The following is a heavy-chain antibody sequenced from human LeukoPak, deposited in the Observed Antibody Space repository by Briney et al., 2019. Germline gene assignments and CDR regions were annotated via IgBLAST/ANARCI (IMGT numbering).Heavy chain of an antibody. D-gene: IGHD3-22*01. CDR1: GFTFSDYY. CDR2: IRYDGSNK. V-gene: IGHV3-30*02. CDR3: ATLPYYYDSSGSYYFDY. Sequence: GGSLRLSCAASGFTFSDYYMSWIRQAPGKGLEWVAFIRYDGSNKYYADSVKGRFTISRDNSKNTLYLQMNSLRAEDTAVYYCATLPYYYDSSGSYYFDYWGQGTLVTVSS. J-gene: IGHJ4*02.